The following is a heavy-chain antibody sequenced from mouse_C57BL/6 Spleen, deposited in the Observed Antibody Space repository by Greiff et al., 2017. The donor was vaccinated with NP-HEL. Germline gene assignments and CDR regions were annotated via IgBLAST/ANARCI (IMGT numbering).Heavy chain of an antibody. CDR1: GYAFSSYW. J-gene: IGHJ3*01. D-gene: IGHD2-5*01. CDR3: ARENYYSNFSWFGY. CDR2: IYPGDGDT. Sequence: QVQLQQSGAELVKPGASVKISCKASGYAFSSYWMNWVKQRPGKGLEWIGQIYPGDGDTNYNGKFKGKATLTADKSSSKAYMQLSSLTSEDSAVYFCARENYYSNFSWFGYWGQGALVTVSA. V-gene: IGHV1-80*01.